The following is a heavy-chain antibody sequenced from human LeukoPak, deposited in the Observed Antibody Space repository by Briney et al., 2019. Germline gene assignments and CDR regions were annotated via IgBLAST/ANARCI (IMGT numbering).Heavy chain of an antibody. CDR3: ARVRSTRPYYFDY. D-gene: IGHD4-17*01. J-gene: IGHJ4*02. V-gene: IGHV4-59*01. CDR2: LFYSGST. CDR1: GGSLSNYF. Sequence: SETLSLTCTVSGGSLSNYFWSWIRQPPGKGLEWIGCLFYSGSTNYNSSLKSRVTISVDTSKNQFSPKLNSVTAADTAVYYCARVRSTRPYYFDYWGQGTLVTVSS.